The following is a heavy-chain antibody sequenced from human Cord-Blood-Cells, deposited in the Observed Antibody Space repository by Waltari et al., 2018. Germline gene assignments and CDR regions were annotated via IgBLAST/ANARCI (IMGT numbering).Heavy chain of an antibody. D-gene: IGHD6-13*01. Sequence: QVQLVESGGGVVQPGRSLRLSCAASGFTFSSYAMHWVRQAPGKGREWGAVKSYDGSKKYYADSVKGRFTISRDNSKNTLYLQMNSLRAEDTAVYYCAREPYSSSWYSDYWGQGTLVTVSS. J-gene: IGHJ4*02. CDR2: KSYDGSKK. CDR3: AREPYSSSWYSDY. CDR1: GFTFSSYA. V-gene: IGHV3-30-3*01.